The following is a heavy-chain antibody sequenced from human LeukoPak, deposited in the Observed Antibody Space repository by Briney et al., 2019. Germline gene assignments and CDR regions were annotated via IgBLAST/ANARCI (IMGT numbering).Heavy chain of an antibody. CDR3: AKDDSWLQFGE. Sequence: PGGSLRLSCAVSGFTFSSYGMSWVRQAPGKGLEWVSVISGSGDRTYYADSVKGRFTISRDNSKNTLYLQMNSLRAEDTAVYYCAKDDSWLQFGEWSQGTLVTVSS. CDR1: GFTFSSYG. CDR2: ISGSGDRT. J-gene: IGHJ4*02. V-gene: IGHV3-23*01. D-gene: IGHD5-24*01.